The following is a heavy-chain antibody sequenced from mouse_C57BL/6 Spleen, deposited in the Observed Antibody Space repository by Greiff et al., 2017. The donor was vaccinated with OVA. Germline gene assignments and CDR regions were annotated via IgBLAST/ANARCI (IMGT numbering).Heavy chain of an antibody. Sequence: VQLQQSGAELVKPGASVNLSCKSSRSSPPEYTIHRVKQRSGQGLAWIGWFYPGSGSIKYNEKFKDKATLTADKSSSTVYMELSRLTSEDSAVYFCARHVPHYYGTAMDYWGQGTSVTVSS. CDR1: RSSPPEYT. CDR3: ARHVPHYYGTAMDY. J-gene: IGHJ4*01. CDR2: FYPGSGSI. V-gene: IGHV1-62-2*01. D-gene: IGHD1-1*01.